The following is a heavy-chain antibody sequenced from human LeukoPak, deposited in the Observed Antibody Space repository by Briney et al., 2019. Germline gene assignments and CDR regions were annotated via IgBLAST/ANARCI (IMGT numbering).Heavy chain of an antibody. Sequence: GGSLRLSCVASGFTFSGNWMDWVRQAPGKGLVWVSRISGDGSDITYADSVKGRFTISRDNARNTLYLQMNSLRVEDTAVYYCVSLGGITVTGPYDFDCWGQGTVVTVSS. CDR2: ISGDGSDI. J-gene: IGHJ4*02. D-gene: IGHD1-20*01. CDR3: VSLGGITVTGPYDFDC. V-gene: IGHV3-74*03. CDR1: GFTFSGNW.